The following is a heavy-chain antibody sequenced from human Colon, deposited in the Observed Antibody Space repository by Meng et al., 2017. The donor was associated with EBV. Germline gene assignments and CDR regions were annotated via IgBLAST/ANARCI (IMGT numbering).Heavy chain of an antibody. CDR1: GDSVATGRYY. V-gene: IGHV4-61*01. CDR3: ARVSGRSFDP. CDR2: IYYIGGT. D-gene: IGHD3-10*01. J-gene: IGHJ5*02. Sequence: QAKQQESGLALVKPSETLSLPCPVSGDSVATGRYYWSWIRQPPGKGLEWIAYIYYIGGTNYNPSLKSRLTISLDTSKNQFSLSLRSVTAADTAVYYCARVSGRSFDPWGQGTLVTVSS.